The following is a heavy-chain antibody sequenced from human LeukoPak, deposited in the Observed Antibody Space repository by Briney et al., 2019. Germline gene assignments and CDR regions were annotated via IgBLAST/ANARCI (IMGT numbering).Heavy chain of an antibody. J-gene: IGHJ4*02. CDR2: INHSGST. V-gene: IGHV4-34*01. CDR3: ARGRIAAAGVRGVDY. CDR1: GGSFSGYY. Sequence: SETLSLTCAVYGGSFSGYYWSWIRQPPGKGLEWIGEINHSGSTNYSPSLKSRVTISVDTSKNQFSLKPSSVTAADTAVYYCARGRIAAAGVRGVDYWGQGTLVTVSS. D-gene: IGHD6-13*01.